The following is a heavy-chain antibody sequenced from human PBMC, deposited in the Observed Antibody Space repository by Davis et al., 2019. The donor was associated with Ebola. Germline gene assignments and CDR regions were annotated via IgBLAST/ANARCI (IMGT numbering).Heavy chain of an antibody. V-gene: IGHV3-53*04. Sequence: PGGSLRLSCAASGFTVSSNYMSWVRQAPGKGLEWVSVIYSGGSTYYADSVKGRFTISSHNSKNTLYLQMNSLRAEDTAVYYCASQERATNYYYGMDVWGQGTTVTVSS. J-gene: IGHJ6*02. D-gene: IGHD1-26*01. CDR1: GFTVSSNY. CDR2: IYSGGST. CDR3: ASQERATNYYYGMDV.